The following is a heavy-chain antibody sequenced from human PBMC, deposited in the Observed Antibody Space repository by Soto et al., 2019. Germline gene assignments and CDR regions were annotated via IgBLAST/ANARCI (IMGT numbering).Heavy chain of an antibody. V-gene: IGHV1-46*01. CDR1: GYSFTNFH. Sequence: ASVKVSCKASGYSFTNFHIHWVRQAPGQGLEWMGMIDPSGGITRDAQRLQGRITMTRDASTSTVYMELRSLTSEDTAVYYCAKFGVPAAMVLYYYYYMDVWGKGTTVTVSS. D-gene: IGHD2-2*01. CDR2: IDPSGGIT. J-gene: IGHJ6*03. CDR3: AKFGVPAAMVLYYYYYMDV.